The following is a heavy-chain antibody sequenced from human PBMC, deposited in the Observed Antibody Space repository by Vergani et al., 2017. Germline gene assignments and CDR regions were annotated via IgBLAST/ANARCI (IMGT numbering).Heavy chain of an antibody. V-gene: IGHV2-5*04. CDR2: IYWNDDQ. D-gene: IGHD1-7*01. CDR1: GFSLNTRGVS. CDR3: GYRKTECGTTGCFYPFYYYYYMDV. J-gene: IGHJ6*03. Sequence: QITLKESGPTLVKPTQTLTLTCTLSGFSLNTRGVSVAWIRQPPGKALDWFALIYWNDDQHYSPSLNNRVTITKDTSKNRVVLTMTNMDYVDTGTYYCGYRKTECGTTGCFYPFYYYYYMDVWGKGTTVTVSS.